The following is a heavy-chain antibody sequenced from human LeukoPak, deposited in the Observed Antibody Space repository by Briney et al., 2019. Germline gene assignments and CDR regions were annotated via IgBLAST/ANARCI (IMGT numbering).Heavy chain of an antibody. CDR2: ISYDGSNK. D-gene: IGHD3-9*01. J-gene: IGHJ4*02. Sequence: GGSLRLSCAASGFTFSSYGMHWVRQAPGKGLEWVAIISYDGSNKYYADSVKGRFTISRDNSKNTLYLQMNSLRAEDTAVYYCAKDHHYDILTGYYFPFFDYWGQGTLVTVSS. CDR3: AKDHHYDILTGYYFPFFDY. CDR1: GFTFSSYG. V-gene: IGHV3-30*18.